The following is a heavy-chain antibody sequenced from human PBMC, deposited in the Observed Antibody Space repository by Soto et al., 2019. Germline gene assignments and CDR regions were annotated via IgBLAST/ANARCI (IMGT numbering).Heavy chain of an antibody. CDR2: IIPIFGTA. CDR1: GGTFSSYA. Sequence: QVQLVQSGAEVKKPGSSVKVSCKASGGTFSSYAISWVRQAPGQGLEWMGGIIPIFGTANYAQKFQGRVTITADESTSTAYMELSSLRSEDTAVYYCARVVTRRGGEKTDTAMVGRFWTGYDYWGQGTLVTVSS. J-gene: IGHJ4*02. V-gene: IGHV1-69*01. CDR3: ARVVTRRGGEKTDTAMVGRFWTGYDY. D-gene: IGHD5-18*01.